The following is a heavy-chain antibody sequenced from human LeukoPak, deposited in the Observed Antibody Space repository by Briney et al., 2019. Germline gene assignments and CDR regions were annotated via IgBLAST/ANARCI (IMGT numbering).Heavy chain of an antibody. V-gene: IGHV1-69*04. CDR1: GGTFSSYA. CDR3: ARDHSARYCSGGSCPVDY. D-gene: IGHD2-15*01. CDR2: IIPILGIA. Sequence: SVKVSCKASGGTFSSYAISWVRQAPGQGLEWMGRIIPILGIANYAQEFQGRVTITADKSTSTAYMELSSLRSEDTAVYYCARDHSARYCSGGSCPVDYWGQGTLVTVSS. J-gene: IGHJ4*02.